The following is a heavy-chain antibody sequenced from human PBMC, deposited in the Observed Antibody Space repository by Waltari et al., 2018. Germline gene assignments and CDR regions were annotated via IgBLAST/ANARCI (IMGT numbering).Heavy chain of an antibody. J-gene: IGHJ3*02. CDR3: AREALGGTKAFDM. CDR2: INSNTGGA. Sequence: QIQIMQSGAEVKKPWASVKVSCPASGYTFTAYYIHWARQAPGQGLEWMGWINSNTGGADCAQSFQGRVTVTRDTSISTVYMELSGLTSDDTAVYYCAREALGGTKAFDMWGQGTMVTVSS. D-gene: IGHD1-7*01. CDR1: GYTFTAYY. V-gene: IGHV1-2*02.